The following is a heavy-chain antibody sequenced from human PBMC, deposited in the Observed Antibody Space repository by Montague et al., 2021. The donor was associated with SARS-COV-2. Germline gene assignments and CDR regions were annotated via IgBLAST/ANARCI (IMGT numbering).Heavy chain of an antibody. CDR1: GGARRNYD. D-gene: IGHD6-19*01. CDR3: ARESGYSSGWRYYYGMDV. Sequence: SETQPRTGTAAGGARRNYDGTWIRQPAGKGLEWIGRPYTSGSTTYNPSLKRRATMPVDTPKNHSSLKVTSVTAADTAMYYCARESGYSSGWRYYYGMDVWGQGTTVTVS. J-gene: IGHJ6*02. CDR2: PYTSGST. V-gene: IGHV4-4*07.